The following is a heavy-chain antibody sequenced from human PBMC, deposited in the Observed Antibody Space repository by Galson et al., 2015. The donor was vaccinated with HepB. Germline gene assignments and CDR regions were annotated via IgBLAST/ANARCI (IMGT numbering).Heavy chain of an antibody. CDR1: GGTFSSYA. CDR2: IIPIFGTA. V-gene: IGHV1-69*13. D-gene: IGHD1-14*01. J-gene: IGHJ6*02. Sequence: SVKVSCKASGGTFSSYAISWVRQAPGQGLEWMGGIIPIFGTANYAQKFQGRVTITADESTSTAYMELSSLRSEDTAVYYCARDPRYLDYYYGMDVWGQGTTVTVSS. CDR3: ARDPRYLDYYYGMDV.